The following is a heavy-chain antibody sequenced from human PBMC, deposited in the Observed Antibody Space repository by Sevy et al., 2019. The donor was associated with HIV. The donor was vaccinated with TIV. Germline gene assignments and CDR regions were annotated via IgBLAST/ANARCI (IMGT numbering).Heavy chain of an antibody. Sequence: GGSLRLSCAASGFIFSDYYMSWIRQAPGKGLEWLSYISGSDNTIYYADSVKGRFTISRDNAKNSLYLQMNNLRAEDTAVYYCSRDHVKDGDLGDYYSSPMDVWCQGTTVTVSS. CDR1: GFIFSDYY. CDR2: ISGSDNTI. J-gene: IGHJ6*02. V-gene: IGHV3-11*01. CDR3: SRDHVKDGDLGDYYSSPMDV. D-gene: IGHD4-17*01.